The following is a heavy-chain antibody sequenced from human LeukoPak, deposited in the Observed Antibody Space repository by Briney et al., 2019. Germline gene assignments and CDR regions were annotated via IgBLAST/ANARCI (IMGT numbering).Heavy chain of an antibody. CDR1: GFTFSSYE. J-gene: IGHJ4*02. CDR3: ARDHDYGFDF. D-gene: IGHD4/OR15-4a*01. V-gene: IGHV3-48*02. CDR2: ISTTSSTI. Sequence: PGGSLRLSCAASGFTFSSYEMNWVRQAPGKGLEWVSFISTTSSTIYCADSVEGRFTISRDNAKNSLYLQMNSLRDEDMAVYYCARDHDYGFDFWGQGTLVTVSS.